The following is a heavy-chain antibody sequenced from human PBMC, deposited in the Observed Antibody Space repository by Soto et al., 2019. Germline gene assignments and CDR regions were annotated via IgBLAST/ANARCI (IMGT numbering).Heavy chain of an antibody. CDR1: GFTFSSYA. J-gene: IGHJ4*02. Sequence: GGSLRLSCAASGFTFSSYAMHWVRQAPGKGLEWVAVISYDGSNKYYADSVKGRFTISRDNSKNTLYLQMNSLRSDDTAVYYCARDFTVLGGVIVMPRPFDYWGQRTLVTVSS. CDR2: ISYDGSNK. V-gene: IGHV3-30-3*01. CDR3: ARDFTVLGGVIVMPRPFDY. D-gene: IGHD3-16*02.